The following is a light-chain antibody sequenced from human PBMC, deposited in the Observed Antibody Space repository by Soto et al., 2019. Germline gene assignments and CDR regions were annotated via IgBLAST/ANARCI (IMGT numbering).Light chain of an antibody. Sequence: SCRASQSVSSYLAWYQQKPGQAPRLLIYDASNRATGIPARFSGSGSGTDFTLTISSLEPEDFAVYYCQQRSNWEPITFGQGTRLEIK. V-gene: IGKV3-11*01. J-gene: IGKJ5*01. CDR1: QSVSSY. CDR3: QQRSNWEPIT. CDR2: DAS.